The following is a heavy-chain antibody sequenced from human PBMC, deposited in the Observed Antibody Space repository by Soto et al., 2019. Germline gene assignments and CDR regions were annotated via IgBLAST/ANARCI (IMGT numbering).Heavy chain of an antibody. CDR2: IQYGGST. CDR1: AGFVSSGGNY. J-gene: IGHJ5*02. V-gene: IGHV4-31*03. Sequence: QVQLQESGPGLVKPSQTLSLTCTVSAGFVSSGGNYWSWIRQRPGKGLEWIGYIQYGGSTSYNPSLRSRVTRAIVTSKNQFSQKLISVTAADTAEYYCERDSTAEAYHNLIDPWGQGTLVIVSS. CDR3: ERDSTAEAYHNLIDP. D-gene: IGHD3-16*01.